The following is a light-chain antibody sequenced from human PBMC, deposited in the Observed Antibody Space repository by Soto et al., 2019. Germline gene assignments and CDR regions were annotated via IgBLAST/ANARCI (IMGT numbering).Light chain of an antibody. CDR2: WAP. V-gene: IGKV4-1*01. CDR1: QSVLYSSNNKNY. CDR3: QQSYSTPIT. Sequence: DIVMTQSPDSLAVSLGERATINCKSSQSVLYSSNNKNYLAWYQQKPGQPPKLLIYWAPTRESGVPDRFSGSGSGTDFTLTISSLQPEDFATYYCQQSYSTPITFGQGTRLEIK. J-gene: IGKJ5*01.